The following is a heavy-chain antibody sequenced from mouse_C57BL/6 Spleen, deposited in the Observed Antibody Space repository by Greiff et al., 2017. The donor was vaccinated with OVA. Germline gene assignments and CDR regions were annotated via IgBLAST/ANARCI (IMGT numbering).Heavy chain of an antibody. CDR2: IDPSDSET. CDR1: GYTFTSYW. Sequence: VQLQQPGAELVRPGSSVKLSCKASGYTFTSYWMHWVKQRPIQGLEWIGNIDPSDSETHYNQKFKDKATLTVDKSSSTAYMQLSSLTSEDSAVYYCALDSSGYEGFFDDWGQGTTLTVSS. J-gene: IGHJ2*01. V-gene: IGHV1-52*01. CDR3: ALDSSGYEGFFDD. D-gene: IGHD3-2*02.